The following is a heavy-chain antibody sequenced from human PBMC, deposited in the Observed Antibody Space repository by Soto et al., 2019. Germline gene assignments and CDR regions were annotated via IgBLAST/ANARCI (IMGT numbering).Heavy chain of an antibody. CDR3: TSSQHSTGWPD. Sequence: PGGSLRLSCAASGYTFSDFYMSWIRQAPGKGLEWVSYISDSGSTTYYADSVKGRFTISRDNAKNSLYLQMNSLGVDDTAVYYCTSSQHSTGWPDWGQGTLVTVSS. CDR2: ISDSGSTT. J-gene: IGHJ4*02. CDR1: GYTFSDFY. D-gene: IGHD6-19*01. V-gene: IGHV3-11*01.